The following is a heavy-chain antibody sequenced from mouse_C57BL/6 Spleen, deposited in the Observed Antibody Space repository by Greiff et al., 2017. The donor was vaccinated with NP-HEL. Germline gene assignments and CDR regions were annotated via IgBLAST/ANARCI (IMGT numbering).Heavy chain of an antibody. J-gene: IGHJ3*01. CDR3: ARQRGDL. CDR2: ISNLAYSI. Sequence: EVKLMESGGGLVQPGGSLKLSCAASGFTFSDYGMAWVRQAPRKGPEWVAFISNLAYSIYYADTVTGRFTISRENAKNTLYLEMSSLRSEDTAMYYCARQRGDLWGQGTLVTVSA. CDR1: GFTFSDYG. D-gene: IGHD3-3*01. V-gene: IGHV5-15*01.